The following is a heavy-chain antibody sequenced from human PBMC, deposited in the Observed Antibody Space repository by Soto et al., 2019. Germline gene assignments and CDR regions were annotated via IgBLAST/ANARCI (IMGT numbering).Heavy chain of an antibody. J-gene: IGHJ6*02. CDR1: GYTFTRYA. CDR2: INAGNGNT. Sequence: ASVKVSCKASGYTFTRYAMHWVRLAPGQRLEWMGWINAGNGNTKYSQKFQGRVTITRDTSTSTAYMELRSLRSDDTAVYYCAREGSYYYYGMEVWGQGTTVTVSS. V-gene: IGHV1-3*01. CDR3: AREGSYYYYGMEV.